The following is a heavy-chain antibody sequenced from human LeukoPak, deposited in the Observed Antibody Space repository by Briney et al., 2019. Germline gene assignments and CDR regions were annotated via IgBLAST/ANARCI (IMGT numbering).Heavy chain of an antibody. CDR3: ARGSTDLYDFWSGYYPTYNWFDP. Sequence: SETLCLTCAVYGVSFSGYYWSWIRQPPGKGLEWIGEISHSGSTNYNPSLKSRVTISVDTSKNQFSLKLSSVTAADTAVYYCARGSTDLYDFWSGYYPTYNWFDPWGQGTLVTVSS. J-gene: IGHJ5*02. D-gene: IGHD3-3*01. CDR2: ISHSGST. V-gene: IGHV4-34*01. CDR1: GVSFSGYY.